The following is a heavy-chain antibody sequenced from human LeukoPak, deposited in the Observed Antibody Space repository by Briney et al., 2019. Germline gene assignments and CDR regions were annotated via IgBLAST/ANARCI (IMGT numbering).Heavy chain of an antibody. Sequence: GGSLRLSCAASGFTFGTFDMSWVRRAPGKGLEWVSTLACLDASCTEYYSDSVKGRFSISRDKSKSTLSLQVNSLRVEDTAMYYCVRDSEGSFDYWGQGTLVTVSS. J-gene: IGHJ4*02. CDR2: LACLDASCTE. D-gene: IGHD3-10*01. CDR1: GFTFGTFD. CDR3: VRDSEGSFDY. V-gene: IGHV3-23*01.